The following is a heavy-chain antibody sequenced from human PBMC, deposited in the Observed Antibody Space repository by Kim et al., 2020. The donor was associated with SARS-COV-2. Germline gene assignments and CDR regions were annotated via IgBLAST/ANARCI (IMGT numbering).Heavy chain of an antibody. CDR2: IYYSGST. CDR1: GGSISSYY. V-gene: IGHV4-59*01. D-gene: IGHD5-12*01. Sequence: SETLSLTCTVSGGSISSYYWSWIRQPPGKGLEWIGYIYYSGSTNYNPSHKSRVTISVDTAKNQFSLKLSSVTAADTAVYYCAREGRRDGYNDDAFDIWGQGKMVTVSS. CDR3: AREGRRDGYNDDAFDI. J-gene: IGHJ3*02.